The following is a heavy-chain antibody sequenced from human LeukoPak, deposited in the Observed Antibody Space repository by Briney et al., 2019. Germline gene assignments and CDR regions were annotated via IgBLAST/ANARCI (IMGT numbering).Heavy chain of an antibody. V-gene: IGHV3-30*02. Sequence: PGGSLRLSCAASGFTFRNYGMHWVRQAPGKGLEWVASIRTDGGEKYHADSVQGRFSISRDNSKNTLYPQMDSLRAEDTALYYCARIGYSTSRANFDCWGQGTLVTVSS. J-gene: IGHJ4*02. CDR3: ARIGYSTSRANFDC. CDR1: GFTFRNYG. D-gene: IGHD6-13*01. CDR2: IRTDGGEK.